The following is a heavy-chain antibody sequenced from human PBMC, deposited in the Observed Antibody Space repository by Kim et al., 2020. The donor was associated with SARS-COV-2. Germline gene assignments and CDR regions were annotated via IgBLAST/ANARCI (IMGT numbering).Heavy chain of an antibody. D-gene: IGHD3-22*01. CDR3: AKVGDDGSGCFVC. J-gene: IGHJ4*02. Sequence: YAESVTGRLTVSRDTSRNMVHLQMNNLRAEDAATYYCAKVGDDGSGCFVCWGQGTLVTVSS. V-gene: IGHV3-23*05.